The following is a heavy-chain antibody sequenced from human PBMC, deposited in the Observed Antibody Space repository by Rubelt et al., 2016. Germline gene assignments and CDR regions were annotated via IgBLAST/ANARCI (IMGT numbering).Heavy chain of an antibody. CDR2: INPNSGGT. J-gene: IGHJ4*02. V-gene: IGHV1-2*06. CDR1: GYTFTGYY. CDR3: ARESSSGWYIDY. D-gene: IGHD6-19*01. Sequence: QVQLVQSGAEVKKPGASVKVSCKASGYTFTGYYMHWVRQAPGQGLEWVGRINPNSGGTTYAQEVEGRVTMTRDTSITTAYRELGRLRADDTAVFYGARESSSGWYIDYWGQGTLVTVSS.